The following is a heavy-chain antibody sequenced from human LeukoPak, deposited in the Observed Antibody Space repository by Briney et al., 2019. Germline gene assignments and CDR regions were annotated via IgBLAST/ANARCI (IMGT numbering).Heavy chain of an antibody. CDR2: ISGSVGTI. D-gene: IGHD3-10*01. Sequence: GGSLRLSCAASGFTFSSYGMSWVRQAPGKGLEWVSSISGSVGTIYYADSVKGRFTISRDNAKNSLYLQMNSLRAEDTALYYCAKDYSYYGSGSPDFDYWGQGTLVTVSS. CDR1: GFTFSSYG. J-gene: IGHJ4*02. V-gene: IGHV3-23*01. CDR3: AKDYSYYGSGSPDFDY.